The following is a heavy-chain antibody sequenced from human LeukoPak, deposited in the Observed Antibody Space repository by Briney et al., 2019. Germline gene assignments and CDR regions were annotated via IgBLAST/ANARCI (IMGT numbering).Heavy chain of an antibody. D-gene: IGHD3-10*01. J-gene: IGHJ6*02. CDR3: AREWRKLWIGESHKHYGMDV. Sequence: GGSLRLSCAAYGFTFSTYSMNWVRQAPGKGLEWVSYIVSSSSTIYYADSVKGRFTISRDNAKNSLYLQMNSLRAEDTAVYYCAREWRKLWIGESHKHYGMDVWGQGTTVTVSS. CDR2: IVSSSSTI. V-gene: IGHV3-48*04. CDR1: GFTFSTYS.